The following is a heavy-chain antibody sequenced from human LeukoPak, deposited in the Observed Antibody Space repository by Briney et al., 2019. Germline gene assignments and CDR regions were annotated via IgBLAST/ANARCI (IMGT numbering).Heavy chain of an antibody. J-gene: IGHJ6*03. CDR1: GFTFSSYG. CDR3: AKDGSAVTSYYYYYMDV. CDR2: IWYDGSNK. Sequence: GGSLRLSCAASGFTFSSYGMHWVRQAPGKGLEWVAVIWYDGSNKYYADSVKGRFTISRDNSKNTLYLQMNSLRAEDTAVYYCAKDGSAVTSYYYYYMDVWGKGTTVTVSS. V-gene: IGHV3-30*02. D-gene: IGHD4-17*01.